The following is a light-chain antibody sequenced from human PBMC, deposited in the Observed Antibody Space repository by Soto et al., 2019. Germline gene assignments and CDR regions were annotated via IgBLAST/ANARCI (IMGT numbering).Light chain of an antibody. Sequence: QSALTQPASVSGSPGQSITISCTGTSSDVGGYDYVSWYQQHPGKAPKPMIYDVNNRPSGVSDRFSGSKSGNTASLTISGLQAEDEADYYCSSYTSTSTYVFGTGTQLTVL. CDR2: DVN. CDR3: SSYTSTSTYV. J-gene: IGLJ1*01. CDR1: SSDVGGYDY. V-gene: IGLV2-14*03.